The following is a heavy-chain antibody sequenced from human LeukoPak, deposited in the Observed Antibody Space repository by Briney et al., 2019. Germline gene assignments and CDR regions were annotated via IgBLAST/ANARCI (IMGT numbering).Heavy chain of an antibody. V-gene: IGHV1-69*05. Sequence: ASVKVSXKASGGTFSSYAITWVRQAPGQGLEWMGRIIPIFGTANYAQKFQGRVTITTDESTSTAYVELSTLRSDDTAVYYCARERPPGDSSNWFLEGYFDIWGQGTLVTVSS. J-gene: IGHJ4*02. CDR2: IIPIFGTA. D-gene: IGHD6-13*01. CDR1: GGTFSSYA. CDR3: ARERPPGDSSNWFLEGYFDI.